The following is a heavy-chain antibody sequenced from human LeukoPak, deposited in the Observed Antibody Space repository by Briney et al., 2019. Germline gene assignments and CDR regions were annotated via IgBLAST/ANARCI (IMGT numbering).Heavy chain of an antibody. Sequence: PGGSLRLSCAASGFTFSSYAMSWVRQAPGKGLEWVSAISGSGGSTYYADSVKGRFTISRDNSKNTLYLQMNSLRAEDTAVYHCAKDLIWFGELLSSGHFDYWGQGTLVIVSS. CDR1: GFTFSSYA. CDR3: AKDLIWFGELLSSGHFDY. D-gene: IGHD3-10*01. J-gene: IGHJ4*02. CDR2: ISGSGGST. V-gene: IGHV3-23*01.